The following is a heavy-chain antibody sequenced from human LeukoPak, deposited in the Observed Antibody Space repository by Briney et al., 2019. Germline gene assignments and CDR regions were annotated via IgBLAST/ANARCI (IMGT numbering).Heavy chain of an antibody. Sequence: PGGSLRLSCAASGFTVSGNSMSCVRQAPGKGLEWVSLIYSCGSTYYADSVKGRFTISRDNSKNTLFLQMNSLRAEDTALYYCARDRPMIVVADAFDIWGQGTMVTVSS. CDR1: GFTVSGNS. CDR3: ARDRPMIVVADAFDI. D-gene: IGHD3-22*01. CDR2: IYSCGST. J-gene: IGHJ3*02. V-gene: IGHV3-66*01.